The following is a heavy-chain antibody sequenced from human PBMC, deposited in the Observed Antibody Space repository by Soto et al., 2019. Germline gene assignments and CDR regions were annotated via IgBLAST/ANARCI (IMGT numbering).Heavy chain of an antibody. CDR1: GYTFTSYA. CDR2: INAGNGNT. D-gene: IGHD3-10*01. V-gene: IGHV1-3*01. J-gene: IGHJ5*02. CDR3: ARGVLLWFGELFGPIDP. Sequence: QVQLVQSGAEVKKPGASVKVSCKASGYTFTSYAMHWVRQAPGQRLEWMGWINAGNGNTKYSQKFQGRVTITRDTSASTAYMELSSLRSEDTAVYYCARGVLLWFGELFGPIDPWGQGTLVTVSS.